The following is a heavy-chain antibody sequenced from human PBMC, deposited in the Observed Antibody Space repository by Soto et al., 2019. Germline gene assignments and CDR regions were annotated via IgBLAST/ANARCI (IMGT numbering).Heavy chain of an antibody. CDR1: GFTFSSYG. V-gene: IGHV3-30*18. J-gene: IGHJ6*03. CDR3: AKGGIAALEGYYYYYMDV. Sequence: GGSLRLSCAASGFTFSSYGMHWVRQAPGKGLEWVAVISYDGSNKYYADSVKGRFTISRDNSKNTLYLQMNSLRAEDTAVYYCAKGGIAALEGYYYYYMDVWGKGTTVTVSS. D-gene: IGHD6-13*01. CDR2: ISYDGSNK.